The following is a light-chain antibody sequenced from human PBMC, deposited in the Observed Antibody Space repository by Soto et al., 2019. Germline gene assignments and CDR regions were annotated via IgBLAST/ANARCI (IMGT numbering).Light chain of an antibody. V-gene: IGKV1-5*03. J-gene: IGKJ2*01. CDR3: QQYNSYSRT. CDR1: QSISSW. CDR2: KAS. Sequence: DIPMTQSPSTLSASVGDRVTTTCRASQSISSWLAWYQQKPGKAPKLLIYKASSLESGVPSRFSGSGSGTEFTLTISSLQPDDFATYYCQQYNSYSRTFGQGTKLEIK.